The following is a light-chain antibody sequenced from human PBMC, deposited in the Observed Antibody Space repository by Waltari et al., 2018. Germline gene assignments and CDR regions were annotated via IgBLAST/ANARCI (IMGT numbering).Light chain of an antibody. V-gene: IGLV6-57*01. Sequence: NFMLTQPHSVSESPGRTVTISCTRSSGSIASNSVQWYQQRPGSSPTTVIFEDNHRPAGVPDRFSGSIDSASNPASLTISGLRSEDEADYYCQSYDSNKAWVLGGGTKLTVL. J-gene: IGLJ3*02. CDR2: EDN. CDR3: QSYDSNKAWV. CDR1: SGSIASNS.